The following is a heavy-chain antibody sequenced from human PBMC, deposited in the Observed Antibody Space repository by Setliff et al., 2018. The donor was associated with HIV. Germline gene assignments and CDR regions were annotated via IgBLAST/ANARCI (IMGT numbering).Heavy chain of an antibody. CDR3: ASAPLTTVTTGPRYYLDS. CDR2: INPSGGIT. Sequence: ASVKVSCKASGYTFTSYDINWVRQATGQGLGWMGVINPSGGITTSAQKFLGRVTMTKDTSTSTVYMEVSNLKSEDTAVYYCASAPLTTVTTGPRYYLDSWGQGTLVTVSS. V-gene: IGHV1-46*01. D-gene: IGHD4-17*01. CDR1: GYTFTSYD. J-gene: IGHJ4*02.